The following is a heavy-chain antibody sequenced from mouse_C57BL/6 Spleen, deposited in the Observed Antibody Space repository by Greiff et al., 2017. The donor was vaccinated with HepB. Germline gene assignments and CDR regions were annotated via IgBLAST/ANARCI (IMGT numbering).Heavy chain of an antibody. J-gene: IGHJ2*01. Sequence: QVQLQQPGAELVKPGASVKLSCKASGYTFTSYWMHWVKQRPGQGLEWIGMIHPNSGSTNYNEKFKSKATLTVDKSSSTAYMQLSSLTSEDSAVYYCARSRSNLYFDYWGQGTTLTVSS. CDR3: ARSRSNLYFDY. D-gene: IGHD2-5*01. V-gene: IGHV1-64*01. CDR2: IHPNSGST. CDR1: GYTFTSYW.